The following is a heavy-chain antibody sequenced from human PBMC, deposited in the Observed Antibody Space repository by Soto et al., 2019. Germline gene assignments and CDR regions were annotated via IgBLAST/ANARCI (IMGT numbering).Heavy chain of an antibody. V-gene: IGHV3-21*06. Sequence: GGALRLSCAASGFTFTRYSRNWVRQAPGKGLEWVSSISSTTNYIYYGDSMKGRFTISRDNAKNSLYLEMNSLRAEDTAVYYCARESEDLTSNFDYWGQGTLVTVSS. CDR1: GFTFTRYS. CDR2: ISSTTNYI. J-gene: IGHJ4*02. CDR3: ARESEDLTSNFDY.